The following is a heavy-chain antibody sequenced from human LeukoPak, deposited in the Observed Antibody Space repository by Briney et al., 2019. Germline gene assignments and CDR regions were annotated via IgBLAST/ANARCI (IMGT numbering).Heavy chain of an antibody. CDR2: MNPNSGNT. CDR3: ARGFYDSSGYYGVYYYYYMDV. J-gene: IGHJ6*03. CDR1: GYTFTSYD. V-gene: IGHV1-8*01. Sequence: APVKVSCKASGYTFTSYDINWVRQATGQGLEWMGWMNPNSGNTGYAQKFQGRVTMTRNTSISTAYMELSSLRSEDTAVYYCARGFYDSSGYYGVYYYYYMDVWGKGTTVTVSS. D-gene: IGHD3-22*01.